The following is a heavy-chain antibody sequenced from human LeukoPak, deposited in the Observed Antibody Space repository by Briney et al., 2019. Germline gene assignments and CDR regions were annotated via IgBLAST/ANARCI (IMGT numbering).Heavy chain of an antibody. CDR2: ISSNGGST. CDR3: VKDYYDSSGYYGDAFDI. V-gene: IGHV3-64D*09. Sequence: QPGRSLRLSCSASGFTFSSYVMYWVRQAPGKGLEYVSTISSNGGSTYYADSVKGRFTISRDNSKNTLYLQMSSLRAEDTAVYYCVKDYYDSSGYYGDAFDIWGQGTMVTVSS. CDR1: GFTFSSYV. D-gene: IGHD3-22*01. J-gene: IGHJ3*02.